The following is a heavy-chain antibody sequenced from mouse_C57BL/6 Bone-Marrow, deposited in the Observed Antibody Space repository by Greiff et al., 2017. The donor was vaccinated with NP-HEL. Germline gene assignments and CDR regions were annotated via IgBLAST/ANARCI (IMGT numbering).Heavy chain of an antibody. CDR3: ARHYDCLYYFDY. CDR1: GYTFTSYW. D-gene: IGHD2-4*01. Sequence: VQLQHPGAELVKPGASVKMSCKASGYTFTSYWITWVKQRPGQGLEWIGDIYPGSGSTNYNEKFKSKATLTVDTSSSTAYMQLSSLTSEDSAVYYCARHYDCLYYFDYWGQGTTLTVSS. CDR2: IYPGSGST. V-gene: IGHV1-55*01. J-gene: IGHJ2*01.